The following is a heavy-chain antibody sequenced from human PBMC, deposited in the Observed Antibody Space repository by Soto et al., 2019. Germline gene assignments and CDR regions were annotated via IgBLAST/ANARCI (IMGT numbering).Heavy chain of an antibody. CDR2: INSRSDTM. D-gene: IGHD3-3*01. Sequence: GGSLRLSCAASGFTFSNYNMNWVRQAPGKGLEWLSYINSRSDTMLYADSVKGRFSISRDNARNSLYLQMNSLGAEDTAVYYCASARDCDFWRGYYFDYWGQGTLVTVSS. CDR1: GFTFSNYN. CDR3: ASARDCDFWRGYYFDY. V-gene: IGHV3-48*01. J-gene: IGHJ4*02.